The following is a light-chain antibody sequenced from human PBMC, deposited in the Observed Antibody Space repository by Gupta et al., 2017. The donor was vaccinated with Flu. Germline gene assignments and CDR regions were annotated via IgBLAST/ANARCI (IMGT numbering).Light chain of an antibody. J-gene: IGLJ3*02. CDR1: SSDIGVDNY. V-gene: IGLV2-14*03. CDR2: EAN. CDR3: SSFAEANARV. Sequence: QSALTQPASVSGSPGQSITISCNGTSSDIGVDNYISWYQQHPAKAPQLLIFEANNRPSGISCRFSCSKTANTASLTITGLQNEDDDDYYCSSFAEANARVFGGGTKLTVL.